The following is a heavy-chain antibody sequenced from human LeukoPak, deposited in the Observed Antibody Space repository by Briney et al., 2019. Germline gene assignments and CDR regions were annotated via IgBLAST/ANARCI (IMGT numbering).Heavy chain of an antibody. Sequence: SETLSLTCAVSGGSISSSNWWSWVRQPPGKGLEWIGEIYHSGSTNYNPSLKSRVTISVDKSKNQFSLKLSSVTAADTAVYYCARDNRKADSSGYPDAFDIWGQGTMVTVSS. D-gene: IGHD3-22*01. J-gene: IGHJ3*02. CDR3: ARDNRKADSSGYPDAFDI. CDR1: GGSISSSNW. CDR2: IYHSGST. V-gene: IGHV4-4*02.